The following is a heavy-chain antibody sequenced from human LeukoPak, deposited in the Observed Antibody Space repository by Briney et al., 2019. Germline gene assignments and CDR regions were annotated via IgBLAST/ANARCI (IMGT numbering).Heavy chain of an antibody. CDR2: IKSKRDGGTT. Sequence: GGSLRLSCVGSGFSFSNEWRSWVRQASGKGLEWVGRIKSKRDGGTTDYAAPVKGRFTIARDDSKNTVYLRMNSLKTEDTAVYYCLRSYDYWGQGTLVTVSS. CDR3: LRSYDY. V-gene: IGHV3-15*01. J-gene: IGHJ4*02. CDR1: GFSFSNEW.